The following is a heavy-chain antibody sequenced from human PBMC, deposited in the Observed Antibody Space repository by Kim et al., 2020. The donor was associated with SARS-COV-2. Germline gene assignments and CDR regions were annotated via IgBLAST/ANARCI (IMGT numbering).Heavy chain of an antibody. J-gene: IGHJ6*02. CDR1: GDSLNSNGYY. D-gene: IGHD1-7*01. CDR2: IYYSGKS. V-gene: IGHV4-39*01. Sequence: SETLSLTCTVSGDSLNSNGYYWGWIRQPPGKGLEWIGSIYYSGKSYYNPSLSSRVTMSIHTSKSQFSLNLSSVTAAYTAIYYCARQLELYYFFYYGLDVWGRGTTVTVSS. CDR3: ARQLELYYFFYYGLDV.